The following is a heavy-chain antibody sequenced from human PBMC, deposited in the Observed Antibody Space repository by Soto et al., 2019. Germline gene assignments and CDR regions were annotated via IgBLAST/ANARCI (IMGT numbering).Heavy chain of an antibody. J-gene: IGHJ4*02. D-gene: IGHD4-17*01. CDR3: ARDQESDVDYGDVSIDY. CDR2: IWYDGSNK. Sequence: PGGSLRLSCAASGFTFSSYGMHWVRQAPGKGLEWVAVIWYDGSNKYYADSVKGRFTISRDNSKNTLYLQMNSLRAEDTAVYYCARDQESDVDYGDVSIDYWGQGTLVTVSS. CDR1: GFTFSSYG. V-gene: IGHV3-33*01.